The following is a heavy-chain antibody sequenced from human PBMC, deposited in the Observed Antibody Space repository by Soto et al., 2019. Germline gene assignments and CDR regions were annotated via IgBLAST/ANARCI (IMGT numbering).Heavy chain of an antibody. V-gene: IGHV3-23*01. CDR2: ISGRGENT. CDR3: AKDRGTGDYGVNAVDS. CDR1: GFTFSVFA. D-gene: IGHD4-17*01. J-gene: IGHJ3*02. Sequence: EVQLLESGGGLVQPGGSLRLSCAASGFTFSVFAMSWVRQAPGKGLELVSTISGRGENTYYADSVKGRFTISRDNSKNTLNLQMISLRGEDTAVYYCAKDRGTGDYGVNAVDSWGQGTRGTVAS.